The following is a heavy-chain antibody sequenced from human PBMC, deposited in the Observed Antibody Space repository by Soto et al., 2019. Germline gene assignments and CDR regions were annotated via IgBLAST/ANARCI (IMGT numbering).Heavy chain of an antibody. CDR3: ARDGRLEVAVTRY. J-gene: IGHJ4*02. CDR1: GYMFTYYY. D-gene: IGHD6-19*01. V-gene: IGHV1-46*01. Sequence: GASVKVSCKASGYMFTYYYIHWVRQGPGQGLEWVGIINPNGGTTTYAQNFQGRVTMTRDTSTSTVYMELTSLTSEDTAIYYCARDGRLEVAVTRYWGQGTPVTVSS. CDR2: INPNGGTT.